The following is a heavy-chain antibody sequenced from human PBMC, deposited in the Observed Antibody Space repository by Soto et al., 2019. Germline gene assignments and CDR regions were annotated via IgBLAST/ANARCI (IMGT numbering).Heavy chain of an antibody. Sequence: TSATLSLTCAVSGDSVSSASYYWSWVRQPPGKGLEWIGYVDYTGSIKYNPSLKSRVTISVDTSKNQFSLQQTSVTAADTAVYYCARQERYYRWLDPWGQGTLVTVSS. D-gene: IGHD3-10*01. V-gene: IGHV4-61*01. CDR2: VDYTGSI. CDR3: ARQERYYRWLDP. CDR1: GDSVSSASYY. J-gene: IGHJ5*02.